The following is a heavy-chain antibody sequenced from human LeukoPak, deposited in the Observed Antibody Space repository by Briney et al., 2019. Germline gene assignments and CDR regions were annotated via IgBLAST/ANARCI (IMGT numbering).Heavy chain of an antibody. CDR2: IYYSGST. CDR1: GDSINDRY. J-gene: IGHJ4*02. CDR3: ARGGWSNDY. V-gene: IGHV4-59*11. D-gene: IGHD6-19*01. Sequence: PPETLSLTCTVSGDSINDRYWSWIRQPPGRGLEWIGYIYYSGSTNYNPSLKSRVTISVDTSKNQFSLKLSSVTAADTAVYYCARGGWSNDYWGQGTLVTVSS.